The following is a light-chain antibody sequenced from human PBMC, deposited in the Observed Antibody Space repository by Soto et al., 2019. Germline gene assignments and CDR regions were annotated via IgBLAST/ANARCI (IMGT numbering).Light chain of an antibody. CDR3: MQALQPPLT. J-gene: IGKJ5*01. CDR1: QGLLHSNGYNY. CDR2: LGS. V-gene: IGKV2-28*01. Sequence: DIVMTQSPLSLPVTPGEPASISCRASQGLLHSNGYNYSDWYLQTPGQSPQLLIYLGSNRASGVPDRFSGSGSGTDFTLTISSVEAEDVGVYYCMQALQPPLTFGQGTRLEIK.